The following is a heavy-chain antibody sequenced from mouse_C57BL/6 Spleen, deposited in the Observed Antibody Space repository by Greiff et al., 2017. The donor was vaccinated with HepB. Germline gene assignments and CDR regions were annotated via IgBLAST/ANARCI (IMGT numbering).Heavy chain of an antibody. CDR3: ARRGANWEDAMDY. CDR2: IDPNSGGT. J-gene: IGHJ4*01. V-gene: IGHV1-72*01. D-gene: IGHD4-1*01. Sequence: QVQLQQPGAELVKPGASVKLSCKASGFTFTSYCMHWVKPRPGRGLEWIGRIDPNSGGTKYNEKFKSKATLTVDKPSSTAYMQLSSLTSEDSAVYYGARRGANWEDAMDYWGQGTSVTVSS. CDR1: GFTFTSYC.